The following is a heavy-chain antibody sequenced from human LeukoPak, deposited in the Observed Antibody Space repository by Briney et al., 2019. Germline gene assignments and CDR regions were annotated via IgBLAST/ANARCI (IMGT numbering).Heavy chain of an antibody. D-gene: IGHD3-22*01. Sequence: SETLSLTCTVSGGSISSGGYYWSWIRQHPGKGLEWIGYIYYSGSTYYNPSLKSRVTISVDTSKNQFSLKLSSVTAADTAVYYCARATYYYDSSCPYQGYFDYWGQGTLVTVSS. CDR1: GGSISSGGYY. CDR2: IYYSGST. J-gene: IGHJ4*02. CDR3: ARATYYYDSSCPYQGYFDY. V-gene: IGHV4-31*03.